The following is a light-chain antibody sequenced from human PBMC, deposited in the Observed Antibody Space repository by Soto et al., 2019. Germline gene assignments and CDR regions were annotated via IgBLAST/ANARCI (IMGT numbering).Light chain of an antibody. CDR1: SSDVGSYNR. Sequence: QSALTQPPSVSGSPGQSVTISCTGTSSDVGSYNRVSWYQQPPGTAPKLMIYEVSNRPSGVPDRFSGSKSGNTAYLTISGRQAEDEADYYCSSYTSSSTVVFGGGTKLTVL. V-gene: IGLV2-18*02. CDR3: SSYTSSSTVV. CDR2: EVS. J-gene: IGLJ2*01.